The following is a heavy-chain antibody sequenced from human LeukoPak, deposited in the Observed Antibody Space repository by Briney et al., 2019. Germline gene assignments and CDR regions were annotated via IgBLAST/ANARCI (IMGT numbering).Heavy chain of an antibody. Sequence: GSLRLSCAASGFTFSAYNMIWVRQAPGKGLEWLSYISGSSSAIYYADSVQGRFTISRDNAKNSLSLQMGSLRVEDTAVYYCVRDRTLGVRDGFILAWGQGTLVTVSS. CDR3: VRDRTLGVRDGFILA. J-gene: IGHJ5*02. CDR2: ISGSSSAI. CDR1: GFTFSAYN. V-gene: IGHV3-48*01. D-gene: IGHD5-24*01.